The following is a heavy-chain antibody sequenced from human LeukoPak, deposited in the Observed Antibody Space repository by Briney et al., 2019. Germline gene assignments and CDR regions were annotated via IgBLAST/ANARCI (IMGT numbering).Heavy chain of an antibody. CDR1: GFTFRSYS. Sequence: GGSLRLSCAASGFTFRSYSMNWVRQAPGKGLEWVSSISTGSSYIYYGDSVKGRFTISRDNAKNSLYLQMNSLRAEDTAVYYCARDSSRIFDYWGQGTLVTVSS. J-gene: IGHJ4*02. CDR3: ARDSSRIFDY. V-gene: IGHV3-21*01. CDR2: ISTGSSYI. D-gene: IGHD2-15*01.